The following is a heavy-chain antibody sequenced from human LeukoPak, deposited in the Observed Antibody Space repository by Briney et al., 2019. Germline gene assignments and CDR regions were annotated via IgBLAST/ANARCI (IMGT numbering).Heavy chain of an antibody. V-gene: IGHV3-30*04. J-gene: IGHJ4*02. CDR1: GFTFNNYA. Sequence: GGSLRLSCAVSGFTFNNYAMHWVRQAPGRGLEWVAVASYDGHNNYYADSVKGRFTISRDNSKNTLYLQMNSLRAEDTAVYYCARDTYTSGWYAGWNYWGQGTLVTVSS. CDR3: ARDTYTSGWYAGWNY. CDR2: ASYDGHNN. D-gene: IGHD6-19*01.